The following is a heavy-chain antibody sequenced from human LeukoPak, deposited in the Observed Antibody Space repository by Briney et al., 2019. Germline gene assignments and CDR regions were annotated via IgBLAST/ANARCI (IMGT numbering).Heavy chain of an antibody. Sequence: GESLKISCKGSGYSFTSYWIGWVRQMPRKGLEWMGIIYPGDSDTRYSPSFQGQVTISADKSISTAYLQWSSLKASDTAMYYCARHVGCSSTSCFYYYYMDVWGKGTTVTVSS. CDR2: IYPGDSDT. CDR1: GYSFTSYW. V-gene: IGHV5-51*01. D-gene: IGHD2-2*01. CDR3: ARHVGCSSTSCFYYYYMDV. J-gene: IGHJ6*03.